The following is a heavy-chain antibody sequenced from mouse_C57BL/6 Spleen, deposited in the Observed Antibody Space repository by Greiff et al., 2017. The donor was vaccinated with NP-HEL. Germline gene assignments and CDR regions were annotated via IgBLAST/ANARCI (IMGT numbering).Heavy chain of an antibody. CDR2: INPNNGGT. CDR3: ASLRNFDY. J-gene: IGHJ2*01. D-gene: IGHD1-1*01. V-gene: IGHV1-22*01. Sequence: VQLKESGPELVKPGASVKMSCKASGYTFTDYNMHWVKQSHGKSLEWIGYINPNNGGTSYNQKFKGKATLTVNKSSSTAYMELRSLTSEDSAVYYCASLRNFDYWGQGTTLTVSS. CDR1: GYTFTDYN.